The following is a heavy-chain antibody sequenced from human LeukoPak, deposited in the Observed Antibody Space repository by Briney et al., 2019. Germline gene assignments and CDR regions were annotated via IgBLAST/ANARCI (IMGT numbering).Heavy chain of an antibody. CDR3: ARGLWFGDENPPYFDY. D-gene: IGHD3-10*01. V-gene: IGHV4-39*07. CDR2: IYYSGST. CDR1: GGSISSTSYY. Sequence: SETLSLTCTVSGGSISSTSYYWGWIRQPPGKGLEWIGNIYYSGSTYYNPSLKSRVTISVDTPKNQFSLKLSSVTAADTAVYYCARGLWFGDENPPYFDYWGQGILVTVSS. J-gene: IGHJ4*02.